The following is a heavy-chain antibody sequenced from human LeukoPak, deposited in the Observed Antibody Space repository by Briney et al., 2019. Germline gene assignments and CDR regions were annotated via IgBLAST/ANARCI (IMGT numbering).Heavy chain of an antibody. Sequence: PSETLSLTCTVSGGSISSGGYYWSWIRQHPGKGLEWIGYIYYSGSTYYNPSLKSRVTISVDTSKNQFSLKLSSVTAADTAVYYCARGVTAIWGGFDIWGQGTMVTVSS. CDR1: GGSISSGGYY. V-gene: IGHV4-31*03. CDR2: IYYSGST. D-gene: IGHD2-21*02. J-gene: IGHJ3*02. CDR3: ARGVTAIWGGFDI.